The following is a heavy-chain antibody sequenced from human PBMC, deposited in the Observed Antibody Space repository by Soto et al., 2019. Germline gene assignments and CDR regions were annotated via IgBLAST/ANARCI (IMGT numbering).Heavy chain of an antibody. Sequence: SETLSLTGTVSGGSISSGGYYWSWIRQHPGKGLEWIGYIYYSGSTYYNPSLKSRVTISVDTSKNQFSLKLSSVTAADTAVYYCAREIRYYDFWSGMDVWGQGTTVTVSS. CDR2: IYYSGST. V-gene: IGHV4-31*03. CDR3: AREIRYYDFWSGMDV. CDR1: GGSISSGGYY. D-gene: IGHD3-3*01. J-gene: IGHJ6*02.